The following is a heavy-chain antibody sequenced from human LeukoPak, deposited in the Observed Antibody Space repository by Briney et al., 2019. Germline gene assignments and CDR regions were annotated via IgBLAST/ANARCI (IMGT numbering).Heavy chain of an antibody. J-gene: IGHJ4*02. V-gene: IGHV1-8*01. Sequence: RASVKVSCKASGYTFTGYDINWVRQATGQGLEWMGWVNPNSGHTGYAQKFQGRVTMTRNTSISTAYMELSSLRSEDTAVYYCARGAPGSYCSGGSCPYFDYWGQGTLVSVSS. D-gene: IGHD2-15*01. CDR3: ARGAPGSYCSGGSCPYFDY. CDR1: GYTFTGYD. CDR2: VNPNSGHT.